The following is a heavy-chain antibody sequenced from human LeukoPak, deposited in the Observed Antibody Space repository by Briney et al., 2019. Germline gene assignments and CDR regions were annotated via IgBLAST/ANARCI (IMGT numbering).Heavy chain of an antibody. Sequence: PGGSLRLSCAASGFTFSSSAMSWVRQVPGKGLEWVSGISASGGSTSYADSVRGRFTISRDNSKNTLYVQMNSLRDEDTAVYYCARRGGSYFYFDYWGQGTLVTVSS. D-gene: IGHD1-26*01. CDR2: ISASGGST. V-gene: IGHV3-23*01. CDR3: ARRGGSYFYFDY. CDR1: GFTFSSSA. J-gene: IGHJ4*02.